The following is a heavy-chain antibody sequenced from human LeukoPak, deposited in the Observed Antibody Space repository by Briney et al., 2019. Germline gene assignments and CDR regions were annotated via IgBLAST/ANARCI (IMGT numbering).Heavy chain of an antibody. V-gene: IGHV4-4*02. J-gene: IGHJ4*02. CDR2: IYHSGST. CDR1: GGSISSSNW. D-gene: IGHD3-10*01. Sequence: SETLSLTCAVSGGSISSSNWWSWVRQPPGKGLEWIGEIYHSGSTNYNPSLKSRVTISVDKSKNQFSLKLSSVTAADTAVYYCAGRVKGYGSGSLDYWGQGTLVTVSP. CDR3: AGRVKGYGSGSLDY.